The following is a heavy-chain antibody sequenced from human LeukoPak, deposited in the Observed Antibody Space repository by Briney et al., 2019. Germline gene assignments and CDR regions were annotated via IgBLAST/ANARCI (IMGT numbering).Heavy chain of an antibody. J-gene: IGHJ6*03. CDR3: ARHQYYYYMDV. CDR1: GGSISSYY. CDR2: IYYSGST. V-gene: IGHV4-59*01. Sequence: PSETLSLTCTVSGGSISSYYWSWIRQPPGKGLEWIGYIYYSGSTNYNPSVESRVTTSVDTSKDRFSLKLRSVTAADTAVYYCARHQYYYYMDVWGKGTTVTVSS. D-gene: IGHD2-2*01.